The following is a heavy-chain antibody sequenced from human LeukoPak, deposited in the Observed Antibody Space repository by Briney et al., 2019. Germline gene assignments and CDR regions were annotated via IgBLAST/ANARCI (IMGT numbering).Heavy chain of an antibody. V-gene: IGHV3-23*01. CDR3: AMGDCSSTSCYLGY. Sequence: GGSLRLSCAASGFTFSSYAMSWVRQAPGKGLEWVSAISGSGGSTYYADSVKGRFTISRDNSKNTLYLQMNSLRAEDTAVYYCAMGDCSSTSCYLGYWGQGTLVTVSS. J-gene: IGHJ4*02. CDR2: ISGSGGST. CDR1: GFTFSSYA. D-gene: IGHD2-2*01.